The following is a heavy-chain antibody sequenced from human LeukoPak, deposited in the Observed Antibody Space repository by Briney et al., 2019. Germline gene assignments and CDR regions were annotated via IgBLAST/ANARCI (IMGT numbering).Heavy chain of an antibody. CDR2: TYTSGST. V-gene: IGHV4-4*07. Sequence: SETLSLTCTVSGGSISSHYWSWIRQPAGKGLEWIGRTYTSGSTNYNPSLKSRVTMSVDMSKNQFSLKLSSMIAADTAVYYCARVSSSWYQDWYFDLWGRGTLVTVPS. CDR3: ARVSSSWYQDWYFDL. D-gene: IGHD6-13*01. CDR1: GGSISSHY. J-gene: IGHJ2*01.